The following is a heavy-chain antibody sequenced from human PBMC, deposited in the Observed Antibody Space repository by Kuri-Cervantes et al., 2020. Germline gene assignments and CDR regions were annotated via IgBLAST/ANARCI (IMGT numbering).Heavy chain of an antibody. CDR1: GFTFSSYA. Sequence: GGSLRLSCAASGFTFSSYAMSWVRQAPGKGLEWVSAISGSGGSTYYADSVKGRFIISRDNSKNMMYLQMDSLRAEDTAVYYCAKDRGIAVAGPLEHWGQGTLVTVSS. CDR2: ISGSGGST. CDR3: AKDRGIAVAGPLEH. J-gene: IGHJ4*02. V-gene: IGHV3-23*01. D-gene: IGHD6-19*01.